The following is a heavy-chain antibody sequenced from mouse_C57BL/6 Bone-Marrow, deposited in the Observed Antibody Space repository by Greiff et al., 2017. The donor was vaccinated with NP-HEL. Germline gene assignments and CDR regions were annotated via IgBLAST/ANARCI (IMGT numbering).Heavy chain of an antibody. CDR1: GYTFTSYW. CDR2: IDPSDSET. CDR3: ARWGYKDWFAY. Sequence: QVQLKQPGAELVRPGSSVKLSCKASGYTFTSYWMHWVKQRPIQGLEWIGNIDPSDSETHYNQKFKDKATLTVDKSSSTAYMQLSSRTSEDSAVYYCARWGYKDWFAYWGQGTLVTVSA. J-gene: IGHJ3*01. V-gene: IGHV1-52*01. D-gene: IGHD1-3*01.